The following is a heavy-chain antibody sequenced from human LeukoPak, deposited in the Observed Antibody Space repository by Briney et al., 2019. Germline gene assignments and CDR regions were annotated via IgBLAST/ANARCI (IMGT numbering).Heavy chain of an antibody. Sequence: PGGSLRLSCAASGFTFSNSAMSWVRQAPGKGLEWVSTISASGGGIHYADSVKGRFTVSRDNSKITLFLQMNSLRAEDTAVYYCAKCWSVSSGWYLPDYWGQGTLVTVSS. D-gene: IGHD6-19*01. CDR3: AKCWSVSSGWYLPDY. V-gene: IGHV3-23*01. CDR1: GFTFSNSA. J-gene: IGHJ4*02. CDR2: ISASGGGI.